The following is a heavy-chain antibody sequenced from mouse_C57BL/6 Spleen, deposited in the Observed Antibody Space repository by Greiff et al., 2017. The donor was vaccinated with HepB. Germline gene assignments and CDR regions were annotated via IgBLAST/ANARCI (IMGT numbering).Heavy chain of an antibody. CDR3: ARAGILRYYFDY. J-gene: IGHJ2*01. CDR1: GYTFTSYW. V-gene: IGHV1-64*01. Sequence: VKLQQPGAELVKPGASVKLSCKASGYTFTSYWMHWVKQRPGQGLEWIGMIHPNSGSTNYNEKFKSKATLTVDKSSSTAYMQLSSLTSEDSAVYYCARAGILRYYFDYWGQGTTLTVSS. D-gene: IGHD1-1*01. CDR2: IHPNSGST.